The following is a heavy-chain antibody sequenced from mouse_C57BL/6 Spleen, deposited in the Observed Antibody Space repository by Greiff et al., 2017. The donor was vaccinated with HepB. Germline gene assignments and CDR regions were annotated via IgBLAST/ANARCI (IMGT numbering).Heavy chain of an antibody. J-gene: IGHJ4*01. V-gene: IGHV1-39*01. CDR2: INPNYGTT. Sequence: VQLKESGPELVKPGASVKISCKASGYSFTDYNMNWVKQSNGKSLEWIGVINPNYGTTSYNQKFKGKATLTVDQSSSTAYMQLNSLTSEDSAVYYCARCYDGYPYYAMDYWGQGTSVTVSS. CDR3: ARCYDGYPYYAMDY. CDR1: GYSFTDYN. D-gene: IGHD2-3*01.